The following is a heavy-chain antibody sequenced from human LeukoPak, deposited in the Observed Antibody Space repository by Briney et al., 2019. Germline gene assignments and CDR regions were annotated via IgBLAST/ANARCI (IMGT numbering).Heavy chain of an antibody. J-gene: IGHJ6*02. CDR3: ARRSIEYSSSYYYYGMDV. CDR1: GYSFTSYW. V-gene: IGHV5-10-1*01. CDR2: IDPSDSYT. Sequence: GESLKISCKGSGYSFTSYWISWVRQMPGKGLEWMGRIDPSDSYTNYSPSFQGHVTISADKSISTAYLQWSSLKASDTAMYYCARRSIEYSSSYYYYGMDVWGQGTTVTVSS. D-gene: IGHD6-6*01.